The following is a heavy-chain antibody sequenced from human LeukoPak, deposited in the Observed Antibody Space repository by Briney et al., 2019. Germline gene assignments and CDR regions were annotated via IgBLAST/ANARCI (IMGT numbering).Heavy chain of an antibody. CDR2: INHSGRT. D-gene: IGHD5-18*01. Sequence: SETLSLTCVGHGGSCSGYYWGWLRRPPGKGLEWSGEINHSGRTNYNPYTKSRVTTSVDTSKNQFSLKLSSVTAADTAVYYCASLVYSYGWRSTYYFDYWGQGTLVTVSS. CDR1: GGSCSGYY. CDR3: ASLVYSYGWRSTYYFDY. J-gene: IGHJ4*02. V-gene: IGHV4-34*01.